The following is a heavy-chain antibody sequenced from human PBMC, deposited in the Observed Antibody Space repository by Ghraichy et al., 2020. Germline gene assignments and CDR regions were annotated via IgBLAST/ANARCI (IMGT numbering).Heavy chain of an antibody. D-gene: IGHD2-15*01. V-gene: IGHV3-21*01. J-gene: IGHJ3*02. CDR1: GLTFSSYS. CDR3: ARDWGYCSGGRCYSDAFDI. CDR2: IDSSSSYI. Sequence: GRSLRLSCAASGLTFSSYSMSWVRQAPGKGLEWVSSIDSSSSYIYYADSLKGRFTISRDNAKNSLYLQMNSLRAEDTGIYYCARDWGYCSGGRCYSDAFDIWGQGTMVTVSS.